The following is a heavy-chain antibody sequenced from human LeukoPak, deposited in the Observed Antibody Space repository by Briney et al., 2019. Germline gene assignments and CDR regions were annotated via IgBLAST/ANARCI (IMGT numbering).Heavy chain of an antibody. Sequence: SQTLSLTCAISGDSVSSNSAAWNWIRQSPSRGLEWLGRTYYRSKWYNDYAVSVKSRITINPDTSKNQFSLQLNSVTPEDTAVYYCARDPAGLPRVAYYDFWSGYYFSTRSHFDIWGQGTMVTVSS. CDR2: TYYRSKWYN. V-gene: IGHV6-1*01. J-gene: IGHJ3*02. CDR1: GDSVSSNSAA. CDR3: ARDPAGLPRVAYYDFWSGYYFSTRSHFDI. D-gene: IGHD3-3*01.